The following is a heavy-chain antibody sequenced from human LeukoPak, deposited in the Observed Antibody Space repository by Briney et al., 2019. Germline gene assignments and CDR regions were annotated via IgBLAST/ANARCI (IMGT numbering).Heavy chain of an antibody. V-gene: IGHV3-66*01. D-gene: IGHD3-22*01. Sequence: GGSLRLSCAASGFTVGSNTMSWGRQAPGKGLEWVSIIYSGGSTSYADSVKGRFTISRDNSKNTLYLQMNSLRTEDTAVYYCARGGSYFDISGYYFYWGQGTLVTVSS. J-gene: IGHJ4*02. CDR3: ARGGSYFDISGYYFY. CDR1: GFTVGSNT. CDR2: IYSGGST.